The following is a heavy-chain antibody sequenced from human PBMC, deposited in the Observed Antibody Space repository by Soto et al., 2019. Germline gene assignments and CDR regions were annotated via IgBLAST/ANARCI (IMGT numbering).Heavy chain of an antibody. Sequence: PGGSLRLSCAASGFTFSSYGMHWVRQAPGKGLEWVAVISYDGSNKYYADSVKGRFTISRDNSKNTLYLQMNSLRAEDTAVYYCAKDPTYDFWSGYPNWFDPWGQGTLVTVSS. CDR2: ISYDGSNK. V-gene: IGHV3-30*18. CDR3: AKDPTYDFWSGYPNWFDP. J-gene: IGHJ5*02. CDR1: GFTFSSYG. D-gene: IGHD3-3*01.